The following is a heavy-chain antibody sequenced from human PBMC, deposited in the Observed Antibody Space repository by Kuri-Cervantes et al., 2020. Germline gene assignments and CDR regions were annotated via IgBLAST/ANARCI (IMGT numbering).Heavy chain of an antibody. CDR3: ARDPHSFNWFDP. CDR1: GFTFSSYG. Sequence: GESLKISCAASGFTFSSYGMHWVRQAPGKGLEWVAVISYDGSNKYYADSVKGRFTISRDNSKNTLYLQMNSLRAEDTAVYYCARDPHSFNWFDPWGQGTLVTVSS. CDR2: ISYDGSNK. V-gene: IGHV3-30*03. J-gene: IGHJ5*02.